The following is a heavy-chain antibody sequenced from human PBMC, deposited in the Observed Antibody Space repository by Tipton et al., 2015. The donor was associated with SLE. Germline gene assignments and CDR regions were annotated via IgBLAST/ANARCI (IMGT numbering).Heavy chain of an antibody. CDR3: ASSFPSPLNSYGQGTFDY. CDR2: IYRSGST. CDR1: GASISSSPYN. V-gene: IGHV4-39*07. D-gene: IGHD5-18*01. Sequence: TLSLTCTVSGASISSSPYNWGWIRQSPGKGLEWIASIYRSGSTFYNPSLKSRVTISVSTSKNEFSLKLRSVTAADTAVYYCASSFPSPLNSYGQGTFDYWGQGTLVTVSS. J-gene: IGHJ4*02.